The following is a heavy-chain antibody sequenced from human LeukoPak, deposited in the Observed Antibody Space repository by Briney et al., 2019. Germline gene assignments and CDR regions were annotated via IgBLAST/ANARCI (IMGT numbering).Heavy chain of an antibody. J-gene: IGHJ4*02. D-gene: IGHD1-1*01. V-gene: IGHV3-64D*06. CDR1: GFTFTSHV. CDR3: VREGLERRTNFAY. CDR2: ISMNVQTT. Sequence: GGSLRLSCSASGFTFTSHVMHWVRQAPGKGLQYVSGISMNVQTTYYAGSVKGRFTISRDSSKNTVYPQMNSLTAEDTAVYYCVREGLERRTNFAYWGQGTLVSVSS.